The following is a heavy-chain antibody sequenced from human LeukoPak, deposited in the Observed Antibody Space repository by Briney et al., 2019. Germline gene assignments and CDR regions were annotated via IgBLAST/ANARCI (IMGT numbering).Heavy chain of an antibody. V-gene: IGHV4-4*02. Sequence: PSETLSLTCAVSGGSISSSNWWSWVRQPPGKGLEWIGEIYHSGSTNYNPSLRSRVSISIDTSKMQFSLKLRAVTAADRAVYYCARGLRGYSYGNWFDPWGQGTLVTVSS. CDR3: ARGLRGYSYGNWFDP. CDR2: IYHSGST. D-gene: IGHD5-18*01. CDR1: GGSISSSNW. J-gene: IGHJ5*02.